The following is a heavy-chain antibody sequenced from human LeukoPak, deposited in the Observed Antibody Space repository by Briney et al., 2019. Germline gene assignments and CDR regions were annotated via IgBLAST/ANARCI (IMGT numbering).Heavy chain of an antibody. J-gene: IGHJ4*02. CDR2: IYPGDSDI. Sequence: GESLKISCKGSGYSFTSYWIAWVHQMPGKGLEWMGIIYPGDSDIRYSPSFQGQVTISADKSISTAHLQWSSLKASDTAIYYCARYGYHYGVDSNALDYWGQGTLVTVSS. D-gene: IGHD4-23*01. CDR1: GYSFTSYW. V-gene: IGHV5-51*07. CDR3: ARYGYHYGVDSNALDY.